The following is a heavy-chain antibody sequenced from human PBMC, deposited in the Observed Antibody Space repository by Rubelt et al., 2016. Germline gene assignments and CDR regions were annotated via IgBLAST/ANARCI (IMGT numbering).Heavy chain of an antibody. J-gene: IGHJ5*02. CDR3: ARQRQLITARRWFDP. Sequence: QVQLQQWGAGLLKPSETLSLTCAVYGGSFSGYQWSWIRQPPGKGLEWIGAITHRGITNHNPSLKNRVTISEDTPKNQFPLKLTPGTAADTAVYYCARQRQLITARRWFDPWGQGTLVSVSS. V-gene: IGHV4-34*01. CDR2: ITHRGIT. CDR1: GGSFSGYQ. D-gene: IGHD6-6*01.